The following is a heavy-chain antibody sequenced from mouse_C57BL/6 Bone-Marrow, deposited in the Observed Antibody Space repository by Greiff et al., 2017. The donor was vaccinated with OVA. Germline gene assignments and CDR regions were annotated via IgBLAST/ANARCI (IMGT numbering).Heavy chain of an antibody. CDR3: ARELGATVYFDY. D-gene: IGHD1-1*01. CDR2: IYPGDGDT. Sequence: VKLQQSGPELVKPGASVKISCKASGYAFSSSWMNWVKQRPGKGLEWIGRIYPGDGDTNYNGKFKGKATLTADKSSSTAYMQLSSLTSEDSAVYFCARELGATVYFDYWGQGTTLTVSS. V-gene: IGHV1-82*01. J-gene: IGHJ2*01. CDR1: GYAFSSSW.